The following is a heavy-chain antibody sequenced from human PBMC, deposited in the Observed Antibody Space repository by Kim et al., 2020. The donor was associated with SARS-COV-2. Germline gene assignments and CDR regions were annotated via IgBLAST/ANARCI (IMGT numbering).Heavy chain of an antibody. CDR3: ARHVPNSSVRFDY. CDR2: ISDSGST. D-gene: IGHD6-19*01. Sequence: SETLSLTCTVSGDSISSSSSYWGWIRQPPGKGLEWIESISDSGSTFNNPSLKSRVTISVVRSKNQFSLKLSSVTAADTAVYYCARHVPNSSVRFDYWGQG. CDR1: GDSISSSSSY. V-gene: IGHV4-39*01. J-gene: IGHJ4*02.